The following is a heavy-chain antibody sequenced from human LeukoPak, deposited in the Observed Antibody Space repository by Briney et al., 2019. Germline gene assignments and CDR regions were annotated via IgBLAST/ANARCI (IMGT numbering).Heavy chain of an antibody. V-gene: IGHV5-51*01. J-gene: IGHJ5*02. D-gene: IGHD2-2*01. CDR3: ARTYCSSTSCEGPWFDP. Sequence: GESLKISCKGSGYSFTSYWIGWVRQMPGKGLEWMGIIYPGDSDTRYSPSFQGQVTISADKSISTACLQWSSLKASDTAMYYCARTYCSSTSCEGPWFDPWGQGTLVTVSS. CDR2: IYPGDSDT. CDR1: GYSFTSYW.